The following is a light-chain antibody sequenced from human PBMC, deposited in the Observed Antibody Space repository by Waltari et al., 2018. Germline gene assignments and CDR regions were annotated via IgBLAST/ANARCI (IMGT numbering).Light chain of an antibody. CDR1: QSVSRSD. CDR2: GAS. Sequence: EVLLTQSPGTLYLSPGERVTLSCRASQSVSRSDLAWYQQTSGQAPRLLIYGASSRATGTPDRFSGSGSGTDFTLTISRLEPEDFAVYYCQQYGTSPYTFGQGTKLEIK. V-gene: IGKV3-20*01. J-gene: IGKJ2*01. CDR3: QQYGTSPYT.